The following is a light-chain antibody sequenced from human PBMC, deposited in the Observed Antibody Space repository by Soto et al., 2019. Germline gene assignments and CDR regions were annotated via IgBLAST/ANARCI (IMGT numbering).Light chain of an antibody. CDR3: CSYAGSPYV. J-gene: IGLJ1*01. CDR1: SSDVGSFNY. CDR2: DVT. V-gene: IGLV2-11*01. Sequence: QSALTQPRSVSGSPGQSVAISCTGTSSDVGSFNYVSWYQQHPDKATKLMIYDVTKRPSGVPDRFSGSKSGNTASLIIFGLQAEDEADYYCCSYAGSPYVFGTGTKVTVL.